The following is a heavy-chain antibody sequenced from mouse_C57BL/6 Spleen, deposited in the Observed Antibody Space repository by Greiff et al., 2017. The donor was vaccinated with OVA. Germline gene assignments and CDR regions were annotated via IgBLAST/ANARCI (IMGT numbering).Heavy chain of an antibody. J-gene: IGHJ4*01. D-gene: IGHD1-1*01. V-gene: IGHV5-17*01. CDR3: ARQNYYYGSSPHYYAMDY. CDR2: ISSGSSTI. CDR1: GFTFSDYG. Sequence: EVQGVESGGGLVKPGGSLKLSCAASGFTFSDYGMHWVRQAPEKGLEWVAYISSGSSTIYYADTVKGRFTISRDNAKNTLFLQMTSLRSEDTAMYYCARQNYYYGSSPHYYAMDYWGQGTSVTVSS.